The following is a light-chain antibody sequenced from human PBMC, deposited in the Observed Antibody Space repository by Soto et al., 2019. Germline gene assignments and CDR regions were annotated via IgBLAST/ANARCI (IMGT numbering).Light chain of an antibody. V-gene: IGKV1-5*01. CDR1: QGISNW. CDR2: YAS. Sequence: GDRVTLTCRASQGISNWLAWYQQKPGKAPDLLISYASTLKSGVPSRFSGSGSGTEFTLTISSLQPDDFATYYCQQYNSFSLTFGGGTKVEIK. CDR3: QQYNSFSLT. J-gene: IGKJ4*01.